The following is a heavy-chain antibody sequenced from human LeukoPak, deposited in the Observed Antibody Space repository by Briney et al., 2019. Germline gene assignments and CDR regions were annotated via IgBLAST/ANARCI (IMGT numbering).Heavy chain of an antibody. D-gene: IGHD1-26*01. CDR1: GFTFSRYT. CDR3: PRGSEWDLLGSCDY. V-gene: IGHV3-48*04. CDR2: ISSSGSTK. J-gene: IGHJ4*02. Sequence: GGSLRLSCAASGFTFSRYTMNWVRQAPGKGLEWVSYISSSGSTKYYADSVKGRFTISRDNAKNSLYLQMNSLRAEDTAVYYCPRGSEWDLLGSCDYWGQGTLVTVSS.